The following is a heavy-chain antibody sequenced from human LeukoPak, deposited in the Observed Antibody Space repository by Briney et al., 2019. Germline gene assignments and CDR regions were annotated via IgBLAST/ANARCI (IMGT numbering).Heavy chain of an antibody. Sequence: GGSLRLSCAASGFTFSSYAMHWVRQAPGKGLEWVAVISYDGSNKYYADSVKGRFTISRDNSKNTLYLQMNSLRAEDTAVYYCARDRGQTLDYWDQGTLVTVSS. V-gene: IGHV3-30*01. CDR1: GFTFSSYA. J-gene: IGHJ4*02. CDR3: ARDRGQTLDY. D-gene: IGHD1-26*01. CDR2: ISYDGSNK.